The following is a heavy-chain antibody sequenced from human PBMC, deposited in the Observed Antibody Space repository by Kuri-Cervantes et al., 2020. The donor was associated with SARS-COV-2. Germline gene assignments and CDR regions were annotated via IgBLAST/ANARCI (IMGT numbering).Heavy chain of an antibody. CDR2: IYSGGST. D-gene: IGHD3-10*01. Sequence: GESLKISCAASGFTVSSNYMSWVRQAPGKGLEWVSVIYSGGSTYYADSVKGRSTISRDNAKNSLYLQMNSLRAEDTAVYYCARGTNLYYGSGSYPAPYYYYGMDVWGQGTTVTVSS. J-gene: IGHJ6*02. V-gene: IGHV3-53*01. CDR1: GFTVSSNY. CDR3: ARGTNLYYGSGSYPAPYYYYGMDV.